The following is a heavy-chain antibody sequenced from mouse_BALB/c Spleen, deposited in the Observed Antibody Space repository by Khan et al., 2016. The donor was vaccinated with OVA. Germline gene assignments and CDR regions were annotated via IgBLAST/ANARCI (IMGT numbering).Heavy chain of an antibody. CDR3: ARMARTIT. CDR1: GFTFSSYG. CDR2: INSNGGST. V-gene: IGHV5-6-3*01. Sequence: EVRLVESGGGLVQPGGSLKLSCAASGFTFSSYGMSWVRQTPDKRLELVATINSNGGSTYYPDSVKGRFTISRDNAKNTLYLQMSSLKSEDTAMYYCARMARTITWGQGPTLTVSS. J-gene: IGHJ2*01.